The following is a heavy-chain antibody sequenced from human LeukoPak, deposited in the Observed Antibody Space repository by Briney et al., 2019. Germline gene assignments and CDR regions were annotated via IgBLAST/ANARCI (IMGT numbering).Heavy chain of an antibody. CDR2: IYYSGST. D-gene: IGHD5-18*01. J-gene: IGHJ4*02. CDR3: ARGGRAYSYGYY. V-gene: IGHV4-59*01. Sequence: TPSETLSLTCTVSGGSISSYYWSWIRQPPGKGLEWIGYIYYSGSTNYNPSLKSRVTISVDTSKNQFSLKLSSVTAADTAVYYCARGGRAYSYGYYWGQGTLVTVSS. CDR1: GGSISSYY.